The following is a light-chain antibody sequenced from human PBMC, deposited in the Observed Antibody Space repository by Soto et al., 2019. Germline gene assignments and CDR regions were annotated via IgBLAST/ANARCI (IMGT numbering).Light chain of an antibody. CDR1: SSNIGTNN. Sequence: QSVLTQPPSTSETPGQRVTISCSGSSSNIGTNNVCWYQHLPGTAPKLLIYDNNQRPSGVPDRFSGSRSGTSASLAISGLQSGDEADYYCAAWDGSLNGWLFGGGTKLTVL. CDR2: DNN. V-gene: IGLV1-44*01. J-gene: IGLJ3*02. CDR3: AAWDGSLNGWL.